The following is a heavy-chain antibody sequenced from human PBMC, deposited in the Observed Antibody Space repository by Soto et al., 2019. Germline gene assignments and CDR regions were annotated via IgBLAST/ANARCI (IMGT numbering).Heavy chain of an antibody. V-gene: IGHV4-31*03. CDR2: IYSFGNT. CDR3: ARVMGDGSGNFWWFDV. CDR1: GGSVNSGAFY. D-gene: IGHD3-10*01. J-gene: IGHJ5*02. Sequence: QVQLQESGPGLVKPSQTLSLTCSVSGGSVNSGAFYWGWIRQSPGKGLECLGYIYSFGNTCYNPSLKSRVTISLDTSKNQCSLRLTSVIAADTAIYYCARVMGDGSGNFWWFDVWGQGTLVTVSS.